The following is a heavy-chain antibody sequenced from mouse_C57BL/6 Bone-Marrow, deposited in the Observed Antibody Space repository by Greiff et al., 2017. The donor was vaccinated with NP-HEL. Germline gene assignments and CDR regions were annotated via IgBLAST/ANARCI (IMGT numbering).Heavy chain of an antibody. V-gene: IGHV5-17*01. J-gene: IGHJ4*01. Sequence: EVKLVESGGGLVKPGGSLKLSCAASGFTFSDYGMHWVRQAPEKGLEWVAYISSGSSTIYYADTVKGRFTISRDNAKNTLFLQMTSLRSEDTAMYYGARGYYYGSRSYYAMDYWGQGTSVTVSS. CDR3: ARGYYYGSRSYYAMDY. CDR2: ISSGSSTI. D-gene: IGHD1-1*01. CDR1: GFTFSDYG.